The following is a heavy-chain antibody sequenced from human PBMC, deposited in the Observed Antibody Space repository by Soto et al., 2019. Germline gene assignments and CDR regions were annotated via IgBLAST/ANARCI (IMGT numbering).Heavy chain of an antibody. D-gene: IGHD6-25*01. CDR1: GYTFSNYG. V-gene: IGHV1-18*01. J-gene: IGHJ6*02. CDR2: ISTDNGNT. Sequence: QVQLVQSGAEVKKSGASVKVSCQASGYTFSNYGISWVRQAPGQGLEWMGWISTDNGNTNSARKLQGRVTMTTDTSTSTAYMELRSLRSDDTAMYYCARDGVGGGAAGISYYHHGMDVWGQGTTVTVSS. CDR3: ARDGVGGGAAGISYYHHGMDV.